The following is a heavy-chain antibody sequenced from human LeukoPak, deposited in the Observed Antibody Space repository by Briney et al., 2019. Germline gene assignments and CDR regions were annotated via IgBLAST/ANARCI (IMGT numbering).Heavy chain of an antibody. Sequence: PSETLSLTCTVSGGSISSSSYYWGWIRQPPGKGLEWIGSIYYSGSTYYNPSLKSRVTISVDTSKNQFSLKLSSVTAADTAVYYCARDPGGVAERDYWGQGTLVTVSS. D-gene: IGHD6-19*01. CDR1: GGSISSSSYY. CDR3: ARDPGGVAERDY. J-gene: IGHJ4*02. V-gene: IGHV4-39*07. CDR2: IYYSGST.